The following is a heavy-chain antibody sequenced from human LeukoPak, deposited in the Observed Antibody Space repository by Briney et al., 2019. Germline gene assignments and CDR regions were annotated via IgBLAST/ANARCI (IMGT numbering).Heavy chain of an antibody. CDR3: ARDLLGSHTSYSSGAWDY. V-gene: IGHV1-69*13. J-gene: IGHJ4*02. CDR1: GGTFSNYA. D-gene: IGHD3-9*01. Sequence: SVKVSCKASGGTFSNYAISWVRQAPGQGLEWMGGIITIFDTADSAQKFQGRLTITADESTRTAYMELSSLRAEDPAVYYCARDLLGSHTSYSSGAWDYWGQGTLVTVSS. CDR2: IITIFDTA.